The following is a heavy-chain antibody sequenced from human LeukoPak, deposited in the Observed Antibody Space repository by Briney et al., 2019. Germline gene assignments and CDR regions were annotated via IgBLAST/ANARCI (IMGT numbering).Heavy chain of an antibody. CDR2: IWYDGSKK. Sequence: PGRSLRLSCAASGFPFCSHGMHWVRQAPGKGLGWGALIWYDGSKKNYADSVKGRFTISSDDSKSTLYLQINSLRAEDTAVYYCAKDLSYGSNWFDPWGQGTLVTVSS. V-gene: IGHV3-33*06. D-gene: IGHD5-18*01. J-gene: IGHJ5*02. CDR1: GFPFCSHG. CDR3: AKDLSYGSNWFDP.